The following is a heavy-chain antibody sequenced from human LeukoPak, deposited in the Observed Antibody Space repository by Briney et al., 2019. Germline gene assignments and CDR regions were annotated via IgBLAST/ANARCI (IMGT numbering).Heavy chain of an antibody. D-gene: IGHD5-24*01. V-gene: IGHV4-59*01. CDR2: IYYGGST. CDR3: ARSRSEMATTDAFDI. Sequence: SETLSLTCTVSGGSISSYYWSWIRQPPGKGLEWIGYIYYGGSTNYNPSLKSRVTISVDTSKNQFSLKLSSVTAADTAVYYCARSRSEMATTDAFDIWGQGTMVTVPS. J-gene: IGHJ3*02. CDR1: GGSISSYY.